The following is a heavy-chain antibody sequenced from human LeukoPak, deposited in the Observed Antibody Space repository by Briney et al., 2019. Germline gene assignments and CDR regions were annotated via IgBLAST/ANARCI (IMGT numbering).Heavy chain of an antibody. Sequence: GGSLRLSCAASGFTFSNYWIHWVRQAPGKGLVWVSRINTDGSTTTYADSVKGRFSISRDNAKNTVYLQMNNLRAEDTAVYFCARWSTTPDTEAGDYWGQGTLVTVSS. D-gene: IGHD1/OR15-1a*01. CDR2: INTDGSTT. CDR1: GFTFSNYW. CDR3: ARWSTTPDTEAGDY. V-gene: IGHV3-74*01. J-gene: IGHJ4*02.